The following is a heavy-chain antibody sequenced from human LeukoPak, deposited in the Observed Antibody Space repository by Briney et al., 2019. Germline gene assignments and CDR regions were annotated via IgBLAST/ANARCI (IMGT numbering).Heavy chain of an antibody. CDR2: FDPEDGET. J-gene: IGHJ4*02. CDR3: ATPYQGYYYDSSGLDY. V-gene: IGHV1-24*01. CDR1: GYTLTELS. D-gene: IGHD3-22*01. Sequence: ASVKVSCKVSGYTLTELSMHWVRQAPGKGLEWMGGFDPEDGETIYAQKFQGRVTMTEGTSTDTAYMELSSLRSEDTAVYYCATPYQGYYYDSSGLDYWGQGTLVTVSS.